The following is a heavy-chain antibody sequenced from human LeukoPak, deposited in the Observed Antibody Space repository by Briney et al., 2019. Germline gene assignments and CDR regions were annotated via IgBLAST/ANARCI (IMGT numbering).Heavy chain of an antibody. V-gene: IGHV1-2*02. Sequence: ASVKVSCKTSGYRFTAYYIHWVRQAPGQGLEWMGWINPNSGGAKYAQKFQDRVTMTRDTSISTAYMGLSRLRSDDTAVYYCAKGRVVAGSKSLTYHWLDPWGQGTLVTVSS. CDR1: GYRFTAYY. CDR3: AKGRVVAGSKSLTYHWLDP. J-gene: IGHJ5*02. CDR2: INPNSGGA. D-gene: IGHD6-19*01.